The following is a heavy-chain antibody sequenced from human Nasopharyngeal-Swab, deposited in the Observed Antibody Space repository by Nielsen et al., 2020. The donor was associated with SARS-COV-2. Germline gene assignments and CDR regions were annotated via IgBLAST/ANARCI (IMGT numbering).Heavy chain of an antibody. CDR3: ARERGGGYGDY. J-gene: IGHJ4*02. CDR1: GFTFSTYY. V-gene: IGHV3-69-1*01. D-gene: IGHD5-12*01. CDR2: ISSGNSV. Sequence: GGSLRLSCATSGFTFSTYYINWVRQAPGKGLQWISYISSGNSVQYADSVRGRFTISRDNAKNSLYLQMNSLTAEDTAVYYCARERGGGYGDYWGQGTLVTVSS.